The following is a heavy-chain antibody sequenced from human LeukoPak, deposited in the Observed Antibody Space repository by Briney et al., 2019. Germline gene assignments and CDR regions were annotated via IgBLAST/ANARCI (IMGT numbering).Heavy chain of an antibody. CDR1: GFTFSSYG. CDR2: ISYDGSNK. J-gene: IGHJ4*02. D-gene: IGHD3-22*01. V-gene: IGHV3-30*03. Sequence: GGSLRLSCAASGFTFSSYGMHWVRQAPGKGLEWVAVISYDGSNKYYADSVKGRFTISRDNSKNTLYLQMNSLRAEDTAVYYCAPDSSGAIYYWGQRTLVTVSS. CDR3: APDSSGAIYY.